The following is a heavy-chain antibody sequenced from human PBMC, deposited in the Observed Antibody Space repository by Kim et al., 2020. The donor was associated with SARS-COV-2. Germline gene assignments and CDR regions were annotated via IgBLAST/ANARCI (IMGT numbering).Heavy chain of an antibody. CDR3: ARDLLFTFRAMDV. J-gene: IGHJ6*02. D-gene: IGHD3-16*01. Sequence: GSLRLSCAASGFTFSSYSMNWVRQAPGKGLEWVSYISSSSSTIYYADSVKGRFTISRDNAKNSLYLQMNSLRAEDTAVYYCARDLLFTFRAMDVWGQGTTVTVSS. V-gene: IGHV3-48*04. CDR1: GFTFSSYS. CDR2: ISSSSSTI.